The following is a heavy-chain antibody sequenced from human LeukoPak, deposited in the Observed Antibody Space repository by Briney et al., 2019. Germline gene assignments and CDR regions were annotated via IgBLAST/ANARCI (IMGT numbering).Heavy chain of an antibody. CDR3: AREGGTRAYYYYGVDV. D-gene: IGHD6-25*01. CDR1: GGSISSGGYN. CDR2: IYYSGST. V-gene: IGHV4-31*03. J-gene: IGHJ6*02. Sequence: SETLSLTCTVSGGSISSGGYNWSWIRQHPGKGLEWIGYIYYSGSTYYNPSLRSRVTMLVDTSKNQFSLKLNSVTAADTAVYYCAREGGTRAYYYYGVDVWGQGTTVTVSS.